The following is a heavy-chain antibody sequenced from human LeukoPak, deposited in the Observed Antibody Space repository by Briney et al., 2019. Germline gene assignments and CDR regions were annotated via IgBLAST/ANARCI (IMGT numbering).Heavy chain of an antibody. CDR3: ARRYGNWYFDL. Sequence: PSETLSLTCAVSGCSISSGYYWGWIRQPPGKGLEWIGSIYHSGSTYYNPSLKSRVTISVDTSKNQFSLKLSSVTAADTAVYYCARRYGNWYFDLWGRGTLVTVSS. CDR1: GCSISSGYY. J-gene: IGHJ2*01. D-gene: IGHD4-17*01. V-gene: IGHV4-38-2*01. CDR2: IYHSGST.